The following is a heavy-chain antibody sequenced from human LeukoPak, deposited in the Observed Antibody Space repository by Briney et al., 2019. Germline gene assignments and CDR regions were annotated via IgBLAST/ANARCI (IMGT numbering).Heavy chain of an antibody. CDR1: GGTFSSYA. V-gene: IGHV1-69*13. D-gene: IGHD1-26*01. CDR2: IIPIFGTA. J-gene: IGHJ3*02. CDR3: ARDHRATPAGGAFDI. Sequence: ASVKVSCKASGGTFSSYAISWVRQAPGQGLEWMGGIIPIFGTANYAQKFQGRVTITADESTSTAYMELSSLRSEDTAVYYCARDHRATPAGGAFDIWGQGTMVTVSS.